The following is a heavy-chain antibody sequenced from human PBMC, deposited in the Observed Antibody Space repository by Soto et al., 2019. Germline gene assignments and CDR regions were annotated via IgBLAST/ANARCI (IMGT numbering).Heavy chain of an antibody. D-gene: IGHD2-2*01. CDR1: GFTFSSYG. V-gene: IGHV3-30*18. J-gene: IGHJ6*02. CDR2: ISYDGSNK. Sequence: GGSLRLSCAASGFTFSSYGMHWVRQAPGKGLEWVAVISYDGSNKYYADSVKGRFTISRDNSKNTLYLQMNSLRAEDTAVYYCANATVVVAAANLGCYYYGMDVWGQGTTVTVSS. CDR3: ANATVVVAAANLGCYYYGMDV.